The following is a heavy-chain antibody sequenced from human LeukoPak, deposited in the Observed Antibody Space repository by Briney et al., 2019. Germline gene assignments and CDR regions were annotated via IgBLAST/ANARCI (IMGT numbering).Heavy chain of an antibody. Sequence: PGRSLRLSCAASGFTFSSYGMHWVRQAPGKGLEWVAVISYDGGNKYYADSVKGRFTISRDNSKNTLYLQMNSLRAEDTAVYYCAIGFCSNSCYDDYWGQGTLVTVSS. CDR1: GFTFSSYG. CDR2: ISYDGGNK. V-gene: IGHV3-30*03. J-gene: IGHJ4*02. CDR3: AIGFCSNSCYDDY. D-gene: IGHD2-2*01.